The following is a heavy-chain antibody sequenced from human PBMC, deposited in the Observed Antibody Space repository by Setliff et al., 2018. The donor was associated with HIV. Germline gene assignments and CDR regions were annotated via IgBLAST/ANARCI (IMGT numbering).Heavy chain of an antibody. CDR2: IDWDDDK. CDR3: AHISRVAYVNIKYYFDY. V-gene: IGHV2-70*12. CDR1: GFSLATSGMC. Sequence: SGPTLVNPTQTLTLTCTFSGFSLATSGMCANWIRQPPGKALEWLARIDWDDDKYYNSSLKTRLTVSKDTSKNQVVLTMTNMDPVDTATYYCAHISRVAYVNIKYYFDYWGQGTLVTVSS. D-gene: IGHD2-2*01. J-gene: IGHJ4*02.